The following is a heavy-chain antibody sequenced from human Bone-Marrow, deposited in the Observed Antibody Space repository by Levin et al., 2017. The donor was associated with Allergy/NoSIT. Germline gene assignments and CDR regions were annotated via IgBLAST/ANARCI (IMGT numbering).Heavy chain of an antibody. CDR2: IWYDGSNK. Sequence: GGSLRLSCAASGFTFSSYGMHWVRQAPGKGLEWVAVIWYDGSNKYYADSVKGRFTISRDNSKNTLYLQMNSLRAEDTAVYYCARDRGPQVRSGYYLGGMDVWGQGTTVTVSS. CDR1: GFTFSSYG. CDR3: ARDRGPQVRSGYYLGGMDV. D-gene: IGHD3-3*01. V-gene: IGHV3-33*01. J-gene: IGHJ6*02.